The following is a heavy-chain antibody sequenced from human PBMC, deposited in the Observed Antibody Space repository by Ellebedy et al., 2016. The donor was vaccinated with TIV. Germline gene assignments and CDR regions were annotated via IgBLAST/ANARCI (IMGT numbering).Heavy chain of an antibody. CDR1: GYTFTSYG. J-gene: IGHJ6*02. Sequence: AASVKVSCKASGYTFTSYGISWVRQPPGQGLAWMGWNSADNGNTNYAQKLQGRFTMTTDTSTSTAYMELRSLRSDDTAVYYCARDRELIKTLGYCTNGVCYDYYYYGMDVWGQGTTVTVSS. D-gene: IGHD2-8*01. V-gene: IGHV1-18*01. CDR3: ARDRELIKTLGYCTNGVCYDYYYYGMDV. CDR2: NSADNGNT.